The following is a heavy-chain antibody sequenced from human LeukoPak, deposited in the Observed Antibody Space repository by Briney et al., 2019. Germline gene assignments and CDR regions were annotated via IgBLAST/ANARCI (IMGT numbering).Heavy chain of an antibody. CDR1: GYTFTGYY. D-gene: IGHD4-17*01. CDR2: INPNSGGT. V-gene: IGHV1-2*06. Sequence: ASVKVSCKASGYTFTGYYMHGVRQAPGQGLEWMGRINPNSGGTNYAQKFQGRVTMTRDTSISTAYMELSRLRSDDTAVYYCARAWTTVTTTDYWGQGTLVTASS. CDR3: ARAWTTVTTTDY. J-gene: IGHJ4*02.